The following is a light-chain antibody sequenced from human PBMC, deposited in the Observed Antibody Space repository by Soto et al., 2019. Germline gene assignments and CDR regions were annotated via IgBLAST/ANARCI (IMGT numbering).Light chain of an antibody. J-gene: IGLJ1*01. Sequence: QSVLTQPASVSGSPGQSITISFTGTSSDVGGYNYVSWYQHHPGKAPKLMIYDVSNRPSGVSNRFSGSKSGNTAPLTISGLQPEDEADYYCCSYTTSNTRQIVFGTGTKVTVL. V-gene: IGLV2-14*03. CDR1: SSDVGGYNY. CDR3: CSYTTSNTRQIV. CDR2: DVS.